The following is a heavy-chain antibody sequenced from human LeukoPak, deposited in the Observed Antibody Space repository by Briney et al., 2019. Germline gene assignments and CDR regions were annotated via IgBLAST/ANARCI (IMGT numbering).Heavy chain of an antibody. CDR2: IYSGGST. V-gene: IGHV3-53*01. D-gene: IGHD3-10*01. J-gene: IGHJ4*02. CDR1: GFTVSSNY. CDR3: ARDLAAGFGELMGFDY. Sequence: PGGSLRLSCAASGFTVSSNYMSWVRQAPGKGLEWVSVIYSGGSTYYADSVKGRFTISRDNSKNTLYLQMNSLRAEDTAVYYCARDLAAGFGELMGFDYWGQGTLVTVSS.